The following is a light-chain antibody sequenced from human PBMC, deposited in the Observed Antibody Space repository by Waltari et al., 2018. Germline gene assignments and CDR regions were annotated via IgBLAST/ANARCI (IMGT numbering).Light chain of an antibody. CDR3: GTWESSLSAVV. J-gene: IGLJ2*01. V-gene: IGLV1-51*01. CDR2: DNQ. CDR1: GGNY. Sequence: QSVLTQPPSVSAAPGQKVTISCSGSGGNYVSWFQQFPGEAPRLIIYDNQKRRPGIPDRFSGSRSGATATREITGLQTGDEAHYYCGTWESSLSAVVFGGGTKVTVL.